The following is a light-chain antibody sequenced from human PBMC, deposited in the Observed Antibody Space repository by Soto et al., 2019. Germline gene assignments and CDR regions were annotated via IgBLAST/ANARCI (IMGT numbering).Light chain of an antibody. CDR1: QSVSSN. V-gene: IGKV3-15*01. CDR2: GAS. J-gene: IGKJ5*01. Sequence: IVMTQSTAPLSVSPGERATLSCRASQSVSSNLAWYQQKPGQAPRLLIYGASTRATGIPARFSGSGSGTEFTLTISSLQSEDFAVYYCQQYNNWPPITFAQGTRLAIK. CDR3: QQYNNWPPIT.